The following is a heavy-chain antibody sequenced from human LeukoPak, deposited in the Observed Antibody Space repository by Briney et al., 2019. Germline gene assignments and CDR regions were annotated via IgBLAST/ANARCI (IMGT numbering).Heavy chain of an antibody. V-gene: IGHV1-2*02. Sequence: ASVTVSCKSSGYTFTSYYMHWVRQAPGQGLGWMGWINPNSGGTNYAQKFQGRVTMTRDTSISTAYMELSRLRSDDTAVYYCARQPFGYNSFDIWGQGTMVTVSS. CDR2: INPNSGGT. CDR3: ARQPFGYNSFDI. CDR1: GYTFTSYY. D-gene: IGHD1-1*01. J-gene: IGHJ3*02.